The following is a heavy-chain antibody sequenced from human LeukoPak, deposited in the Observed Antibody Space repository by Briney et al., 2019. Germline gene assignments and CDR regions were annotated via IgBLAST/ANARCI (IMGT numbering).Heavy chain of an antibody. CDR2: IYHSGST. CDR1: GYSISSGYY. CDR3: ARAPMVRGVIRMFDP. D-gene: IGHD3-10*01. J-gene: IGHJ5*02. V-gene: IGHV4-38-2*01. Sequence: PSETLSLTCAVSGYSISSGYYWGWIRQPPGKGLEWIGSIYHSGSTNYNPSLKSRVTISVDTSKNQFSLKLSSVTAADTAVYYCARAPMVRGVIRMFDPWGQGTLVTVSS.